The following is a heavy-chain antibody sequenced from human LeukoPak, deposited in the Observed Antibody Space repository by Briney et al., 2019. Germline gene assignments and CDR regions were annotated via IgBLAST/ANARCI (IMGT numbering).Heavy chain of an antibody. CDR1: GFTFSNVW. CDR2: IKSKPDSGTT. CDR3: TTEID. D-gene: IGHD2/OR15-2a*01. V-gene: IGHV3-15*01. Sequence: GGSLRLSCAASGFTFSNVWMNWVRQAPGKGLEWVGRIKSKPDSGTTDYAAPVKGRFSISRDDSINTLYLQMSSLKTDDTAVYYCTTEIDWGQGTLVTDSS. J-gene: IGHJ4*02.